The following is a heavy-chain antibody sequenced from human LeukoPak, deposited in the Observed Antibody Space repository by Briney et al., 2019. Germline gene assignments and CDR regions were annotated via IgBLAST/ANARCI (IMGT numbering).Heavy chain of an antibody. V-gene: IGHV4-4*07. CDR1: GGSFSGYY. CDR2: IYTSRST. J-gene: IGHJ3*02. Sequence: PSETLSLTCAVYGGSFSGYYWSWIRQPAGKGLEWIGRIYTSRSTNYNPSLKSRVTMSVDTSKNQFSLKLSSVTAADTAVYYCATEASIFGAEDAFDIWGQGTMVTVSS. D-gene: IGHD3-3*01. CDR3: ATEASIFGAEDAFDI.